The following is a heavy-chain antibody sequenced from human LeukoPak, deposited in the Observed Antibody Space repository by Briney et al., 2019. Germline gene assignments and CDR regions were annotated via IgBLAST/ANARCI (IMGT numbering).Heavy chain of an antibody. J-gene: IGHJ6*02. CDR3: ARARGSYYTYYYSMDV. CDR2: ISTSGST. Sequence: SEALSLTCTVSGGSISSGSYYWNWIRQPAGKGLEWIGRISTSGSTNYNPSLKSRVTISADTSKNQVSLRLRSVTATDTAVYYCARARGSYYTYYYSMDVWGQGTTVTVSS. V-gene: IGHV4-61*02. CDR1: GGSISSGSYY. D-gene: IGHD3-10*01.